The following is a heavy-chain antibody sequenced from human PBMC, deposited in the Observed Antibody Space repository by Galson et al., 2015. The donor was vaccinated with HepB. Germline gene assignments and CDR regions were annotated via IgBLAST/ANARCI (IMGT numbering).Heavy chain of an antibody. CDR2: IRSKANSYAT. V-gene: IGHV3-73*01. J-gene: IGHJ3*02. CDR3: TRLRGYQNYDAFDI. CDR1: GFTFSGSA. D-gene: IGHD3-22*01. Sequence: SLRLSCAASGFTFSGSAMHWVRQASGKGLEWVGRIRSKANSYATAYAASVKGRFTIPRDDSKNTAYLQMNSLKTEDTAVYYCTRLRGYQNYDAFDIWGQGTMVTVSS.